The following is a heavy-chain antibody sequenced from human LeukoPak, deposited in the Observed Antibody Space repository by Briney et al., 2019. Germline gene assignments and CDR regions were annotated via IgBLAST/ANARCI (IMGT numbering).Heavy chain of an antibody. CDR1: AFTFSGSA. V-gene: IGHV3-73*01. D-gene: IGHD2-8*01. CDR3: ARLKTKNYYYYYMDV. CDR2: IRSKANSYAT. J-gene: IGHJ6*03. Sequence: GGSLRLSCAASAFTFSGSAMHWVRQASGKGLEWVGRIRSKANSYATAYAASVKGRFTISRDDSKNTAYLQMNSLKTEDTAVYYCARLKTKNYYYYYMDVWGKGTTVTISS.